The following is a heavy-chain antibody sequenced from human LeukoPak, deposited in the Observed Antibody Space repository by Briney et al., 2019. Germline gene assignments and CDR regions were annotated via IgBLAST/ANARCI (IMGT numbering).Heavy chain of an antibody. CDR3: ASRGYGGNLRGFDY. Sequence: SVKVSCKASGGTFSSYTISWVRQAPGQGLEWMGRIIPILGIASYAQKFQGRVTITADKSTSTAYMELSILRSEDTAVYYCASRGYGGNLRGFDYWGQGTLVTVSS. CDR1: GGTFSSYT. J-gene: IGHJ4*02. D-gene: IGHD4-23*01. CDR2: IIPILGIA. V-gene: IGHV1-69*02.